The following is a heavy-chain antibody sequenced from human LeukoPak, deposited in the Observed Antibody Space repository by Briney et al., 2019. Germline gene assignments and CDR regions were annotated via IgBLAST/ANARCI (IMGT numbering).Heavy chain of an antibody. CDR3: ARGLPTYNWFDS. J-gene: IGHJ5*01. CDR2: INHSGST. D-gene: IGHD2-21*02. Sequence: SETLSLTCTVSGGSISSYYWSWIRQPPGKGLEWIGEINHSGSTNYNPSLKSRVTISVDTSKNQFSLKLSSVAAADTAVYYCARGLPTYNWFDSWGQGTLVTVSS. V-gene: IGHV4-34*01. CDR1: GGSISSYY.